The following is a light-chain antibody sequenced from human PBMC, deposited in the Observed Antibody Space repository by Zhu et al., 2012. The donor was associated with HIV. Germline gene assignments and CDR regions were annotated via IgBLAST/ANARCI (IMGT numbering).Light chain of an antibody. CDR3: RQYNTDSET. J-gene: IGKJ1*01. CDR1: QSISSR. CDR2: KAS. V-gene: IGKV1-5*03. Sequence: DIQMTQSPSTPSASVGDRVTITCRASQSISSRLAWYQQKPGKAPKLLIYKASNLESGVPSRFSGSGSGTEFTLTISSLQPDDFAIYYCRQYNTDSETFGQGTKVEIK.